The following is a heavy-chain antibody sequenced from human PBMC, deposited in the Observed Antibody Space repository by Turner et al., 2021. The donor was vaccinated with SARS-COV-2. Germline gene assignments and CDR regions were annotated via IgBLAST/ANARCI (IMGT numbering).Heavy chain of an antibody. CDR3: AIAPNYYYGMDV. CDR1: GGSISSSSYY. Sequence: LQLQESGPGLVKPSESLSLPCTVSGGSISSSSYYWGWIRQPPGKGLELIGSIYYSGRTYYNPSLKSRVTISVDTSKNQFSVKLSSVTAADTAVYYCAIAPNYYYGMDVWGQGTTVTVSS. CDR2: IYYSGRT. V-gene: IGHV4-39*01. J-gene: IGHJ6*02.